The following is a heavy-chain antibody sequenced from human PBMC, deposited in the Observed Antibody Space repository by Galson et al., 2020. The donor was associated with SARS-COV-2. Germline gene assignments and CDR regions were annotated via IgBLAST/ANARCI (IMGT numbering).Heavy chain of an antibody. CDR2: ISGSSTYI. CDR3: ARGTEATLASLDY. J-gene: IGHJ4*02. D-gene: IGHD5-12*01. V-gene: IGHV3-21*01. Sequence: GGSLRLSCAASGFTFSSHSINWVRQAPGKGLEWVSLISGSSTYILYADSVKGRFTISRDNAKNSVYLQMNSLRAEDTAVYYCARGTEATLASLDYWGQGTLVTVSS. CDR1: GFTFSSHS.